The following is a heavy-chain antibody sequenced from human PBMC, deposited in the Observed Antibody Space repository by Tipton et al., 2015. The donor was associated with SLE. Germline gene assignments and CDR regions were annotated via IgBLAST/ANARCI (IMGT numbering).Heavy chain of an antibody. CDR1: GGAISTYY. CDR3: ATQADNWFDP. J-gene: IGHJ5*02. CDR2: VYYNGQA. V-gene: IGHV4-39*01. Sequence: TLSLTCTVSGGAISTYYWGWIRQPPGKGLEWIGSVYYNGQAYYNTSLKSRVSISIASSKNQFALTLTSVTAADTAVYYCATQADNWFDPWGPGTLVTVSS.